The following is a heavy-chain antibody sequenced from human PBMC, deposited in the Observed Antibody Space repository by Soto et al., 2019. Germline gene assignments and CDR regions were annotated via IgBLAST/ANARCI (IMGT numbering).Heavy chain of an antibody. CDR2: IYLSCCT. J-gene: IGHJ3*02. Sequence: SETLSLTCAVSGGSISSGGYSWSWIRQPPGNVLEFIWFIYLSCCTYYNPSLKSRGPILVVTSKTQFSLKLISVTAVDTAVYYCARLGGSLGAFDIWGQGTMVTVSS. V-gene: IGHV4-30-2*02. CDR1: GGSISSGGYS. CDR3: ARLGGSLGAFDI. D-gene: IGHD1-26*01.